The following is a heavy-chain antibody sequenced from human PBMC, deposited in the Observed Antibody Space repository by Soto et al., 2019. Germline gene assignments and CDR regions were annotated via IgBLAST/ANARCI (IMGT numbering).Heavy chain of an antibody. CDR1: GFTVSSKY. CDR3: AVAPRGERLLDFDY. D-gene: IGHD6-25*01. CDR2: LYSGGST. J-gene: IGHJ4*02. Sequence: EVQLVESGGGLVQPGGSLRLSCVASGFTVSSKYMSWVRQAPGKGLEWVSVLYSGGSTYYADSVRDRFTISRDNSRNTLYLQMSSLRVEDTAIYYCAVAPRGERLLDFDYLGRGTLVTVSS. V-gene: IGHV3-66*01.